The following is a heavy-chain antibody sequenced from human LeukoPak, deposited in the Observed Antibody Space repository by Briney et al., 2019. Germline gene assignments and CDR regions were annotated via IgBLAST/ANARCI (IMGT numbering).Heavy chain of an antibody. CDR1: GFTFSSYS. Sequence: PGGSLRLSCAVSGFTFSSYSMNWVRQAPGKGLEWVSYISTTSSTTYYADSVKGRFSISRDNAKNSLYLQMNGLRAEDTAVYYCARDLGPGPISGYPRGRFHYTMDVWGQGTTVTVSS. CDR3: ARDLGPGPISGYPRGRFHYTMDV. V-gene: IGHV3-48*01. D-gene: IGHD3-22*01. CDR2: ISTTSSTT. J-gene: IGHJ6*02.